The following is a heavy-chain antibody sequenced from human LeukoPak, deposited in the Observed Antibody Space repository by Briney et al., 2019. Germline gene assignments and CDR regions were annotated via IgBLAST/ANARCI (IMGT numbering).Heavy chain of an antibody. V-gene: IGHV3-30*03. Sequence: GGSLRLSCAASGFTFSSYGMHWVRQAPGKGLEWVAVISYDGSNKYYADSVKGRFTISRDSGKNTLYLEMNSLRAEDTAVYYCARDRTEGDFDYWGQGTLVIVSS. CDR3: ARDRTEGDFDY. CDR2: ISYDGSNK. D-gene: IGHD3-16*01. CDR1: GFTFSSYG. J-gene: IGHJ4*02.